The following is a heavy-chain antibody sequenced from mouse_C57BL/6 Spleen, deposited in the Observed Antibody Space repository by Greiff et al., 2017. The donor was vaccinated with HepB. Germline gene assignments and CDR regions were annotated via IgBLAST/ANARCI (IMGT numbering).Heavy chain of an antibody. J-gene: IGHJ3*01. D-gene: IGHD2-1*01. Sequence: EVKLMESGEGLVKPGGSLKLSCAASGFTFSSYAMSWFRQTPEKKLEWVAYISSGGDYIYYADTVKGRFTISRDNARNPLYLQMSSVKSEDTAMYYCTREMGGNPRAGFADWGKGTLVTVAA. V-gene: IGHV5-9-1*02. CDR2: ISSGGDYI. CDR3: TREMGGNPRAGFAD. CDR1: GFTFSSYA.